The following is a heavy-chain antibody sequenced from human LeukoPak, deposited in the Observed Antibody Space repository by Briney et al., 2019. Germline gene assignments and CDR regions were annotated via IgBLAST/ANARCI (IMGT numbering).Heavy chain of an antibody. CDR1: GGSISSGSYY. V-gene: IGHV4-61*02. D-gene: IGHD3-10*01. CDR3: ARVTSMVRGADLFDY. CDR2: IYTSGST. Sequence: SETLSLTCTVSGGSISSGSYYWSWIRQPAGKGLEWIGCIYTSGSTNYNPSLKSRVTISVDTSKNQFSLKLSSVTAADTAVYYCARVTSMVRGADLFDYWGQGTLVTVSS. J-gene: IGHJ4*02.